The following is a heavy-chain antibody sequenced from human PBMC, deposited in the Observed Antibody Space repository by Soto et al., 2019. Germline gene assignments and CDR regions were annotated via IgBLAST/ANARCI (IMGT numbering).Heavy chain of an antibody. CDR1: VFICSSYD. CDR3: AKVITTDISYWYGMDV. CDR2: ILVGGST. J-gene: IGHJ6*02. D-gene: IGHD1-26*01. Sequence: PGGSLRLSCAASVFICSSYDMSWVRQAPGKGLEWVSTILVGGSTHYEDSVKGRFTISRDGSKNTVYLQMNSLRAEDTAVYYCAKVITTDISYWYGMDVWGQGTTVTGLL. V-gene: IGHV3-23*01.